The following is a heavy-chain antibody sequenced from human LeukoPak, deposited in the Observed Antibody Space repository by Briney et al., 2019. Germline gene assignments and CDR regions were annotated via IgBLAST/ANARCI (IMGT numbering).Heavy chain of an antibody. CDR1: GGTFSSYA. CDR3: ARAAVEMANWFDP. D-gene: IGHD5-24*01. CDR2: IIPIFGTA. Sequence: SVKVSCKASGGTFSSYAISWVRQAPGQGLEWMGGIIPIFGTANYAQKFQGRVTITADESTSTAYMELSSLRSEDTAVYYCARAAVEMANWFDPWGQGTLVTVSS. V-gene: IGHV1-69*13. J-gene: IGHJ5*02.